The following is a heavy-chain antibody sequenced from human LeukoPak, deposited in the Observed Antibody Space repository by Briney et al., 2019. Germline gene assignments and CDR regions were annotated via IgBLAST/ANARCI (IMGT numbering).Heavy chain of an antibody. J-gene: IGHJ4*02. CDR2: ISYDGSSK. CDR1: GFTFSSYA. V-gene: IGHV3-30*04. Sequence: PGGSLRLSCAASGFTFSSYAVHWVRQAPGKGLEWVAIISYDGSSKYYVDSVKGRFTISRDNSKNTLYLQMSSLRPEDTAVYYCALTDYGDYWGQGTLVTVSS. D-gene: IGHD4-17*01. CDR3: ALTDYGDY.